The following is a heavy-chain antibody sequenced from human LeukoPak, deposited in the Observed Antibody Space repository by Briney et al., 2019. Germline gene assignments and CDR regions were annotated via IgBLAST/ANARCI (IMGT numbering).Heavy chain of an antibody. CDR1: SGSISSGNYN. J-gene: IGHJ4*02. CDR2: IYASGST. D-gene: IGHD6-19*01. CDR3: ASATPSSGFDY. V-gene: IGHV4-61*02. Sequence: SQTLSLTCTVSSGSISSGNYNWSWIRQPAGKGLEWIGRIYASGSTNYNPSLKSRVTISVDTSKNQFSLKLSSVTAADTAVYYCASATPSSGFDYWGRRTLVTVSS.